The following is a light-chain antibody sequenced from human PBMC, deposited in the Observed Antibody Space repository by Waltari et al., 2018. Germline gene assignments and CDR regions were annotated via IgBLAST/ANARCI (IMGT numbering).Light chain of an antibody. V-gene: IGKV1-5*03. J-gene: IGKJ4*01. CDR1: QSLNNS. CDR2: KAS. Sequence: DIQLTQSSSTCSAYVGDSVTITCLASQSLNNSLAWYQQKPGKAPKSLIYKASNLAFGVPSRFSGSGSGTEFTLTISSLQPDDFATYYCQQYNSGTLTFGGGTKVEIK. CDR3: QQYNSGTLT.